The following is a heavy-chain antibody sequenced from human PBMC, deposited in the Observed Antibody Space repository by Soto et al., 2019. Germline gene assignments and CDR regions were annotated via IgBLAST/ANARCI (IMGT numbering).Heavy chain of an antibody. V-gene: IGHV3-23*01. CDR2: ISGSGGST. J-gene: IGHJ4*02. CDR3: AMDQNYDFWSGYYL. CDR1: GFTFSSYA. Sequence: GGSLRLSCAASGFTFSSYAMSWVRQAPGKGLEWVSAISGSGGSTYYADSVKGRFTISRGNSKNTLYLQMNSLRAEDTAVYYCAMDQNYDFWSGYYLWGQGTLVTVSS. D-gene: IGHD3-3*01.